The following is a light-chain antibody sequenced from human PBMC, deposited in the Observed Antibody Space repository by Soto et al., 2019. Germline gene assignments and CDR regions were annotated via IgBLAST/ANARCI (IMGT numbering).Light chain of an antibody. Sequence: QSALTQPASVSGSPGQSLTISCTGTSSDVGGYNYVSWYQQHPGKAPKLMIYDVSNRPSGVSNRFSGSKSGNTASLTISGLPAEDEADYYCSSYTSSSTLVFGTGTKVTVL. CDR3: SSYTSSSTLV. CDR1: SSDVGGYNY. V-gene: IGLV2-14*01. J-gene: IGLJ1*01. CDR2: DVS.